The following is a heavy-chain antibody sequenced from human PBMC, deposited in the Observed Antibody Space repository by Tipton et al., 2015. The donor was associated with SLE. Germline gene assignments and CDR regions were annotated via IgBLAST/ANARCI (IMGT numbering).Heavy chain of an antibody. J-gene: IGHJ4*02. D-gene: IGHD2-21*01. V-gene: IGHV3-33*06. CDR1: GFTFSSYG. Sequence: SLRLSCAASGFTFSSYGMHWARQAPGKGLEWVAVIWYDGSNKYYADSVKGRFTISRDNSKNTLYLQMNSLRAEDTAVYYCAKDRGYGGAFFDYWGQGTLVTVSS. CDR3: AKDRGYGGAFFDY. CDR2: IWYDGSNK.